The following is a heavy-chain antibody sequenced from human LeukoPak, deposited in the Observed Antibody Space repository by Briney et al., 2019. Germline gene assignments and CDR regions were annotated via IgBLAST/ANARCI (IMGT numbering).Heavy chain of an antibody. Sequence: GGSLRLSCAASGFIFSNYWMNWVRQAPGKGLEWVANINQDGSEKYYVDPVKGRFTISRDNAKNSLYLQMNSLGAEDTAVYYCATNPTNGWNYAFDIWGQGTMVSVSS. V-gene: IGHV3-7*01. J-gene: IGHJ3*02. CDR1: GFIFSNYW. D-gene: IGHD1-1*01. CDR2: INQDGSEK. CDR3: ATNPTNGWNYAFDI.